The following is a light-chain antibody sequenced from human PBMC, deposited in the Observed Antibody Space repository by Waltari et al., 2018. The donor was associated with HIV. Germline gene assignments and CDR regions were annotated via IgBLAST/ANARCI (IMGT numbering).Light chain of an antibody. CDR1: QSINSW. CDR2: KAS. J-gene: IGKJ2*03. CDR3: QQYNSYSYG. V-gene: IGKV1-5*03. Sequence: DIQMTQSPSTLSASVGDRVTITCRASQSINSWLAWYQQKPGKVPNLLIYKASSLESGVPSRFSGSGSGTEFTLTISSLQPDDFATYYCQQYNSYSYGFGQGTKLEIK.